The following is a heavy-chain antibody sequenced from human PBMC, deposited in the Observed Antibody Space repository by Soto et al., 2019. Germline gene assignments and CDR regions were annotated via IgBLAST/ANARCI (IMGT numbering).Heavy chain of an antibody. J-gene: IGHJ6*02. D-gene: IGHD3-22*01. CDR3: ASDYSGYSADPEYYGVEV. CDR1: GGSVTLTSYY. CDR2: VYYSGST. Sequence: SETLSLTCSVSGGSVTLTSYYWGWIRQPPGKGLEWIGNVYYSGSTNYNPSLKSRVTISVDTSKNQFSLSLKSVTAADTAVYYCASDYSGYSADPEYYGVEVWGQGTTVTAP. V-gene: IGHV4-39*01.